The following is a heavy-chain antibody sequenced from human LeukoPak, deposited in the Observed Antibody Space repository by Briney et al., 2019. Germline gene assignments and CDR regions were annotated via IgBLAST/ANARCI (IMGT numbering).Heavy chain of an antibody. J-gene: IGHJ4*02. CDR2: IIPIFGTA. V-gene: IGHV1-69*13. Sequence: EASVKVSCKASGGTFSSYAISWVRQAPGQGLEWMGGIIPIFGTANYAQKFQGRVTITADESTSTAYMELSSLRSEDTAVYYCARGLTAAGTGGVDYWGQGTLVTVSS. D-gene: IGHD6-13*01. CDR1: GGTFSSYA. CDR3: ARGLTAAGTGGVDY.